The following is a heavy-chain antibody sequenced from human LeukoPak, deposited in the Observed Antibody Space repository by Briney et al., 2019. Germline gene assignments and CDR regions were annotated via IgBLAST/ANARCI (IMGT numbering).Heavy chain of an antibody. J-gene: IGHJ5*02. V-gene: IGHV3-21*01. Sequence: GGSLRLSCAAPGFTFSSYSMNWVRQAPGEGLEWVSSISSSSSYIYYADSVKGRFTISRDNAKNSLYLQMNSLRAEDTAVYYCARGTFDGFDPWGQGTLVTVSS. D-gene: IGHD3-16*01. CDR3: ARGTFDGFDP. CDR1: GFTFSSYS. CDR2: ISSSSSYI.